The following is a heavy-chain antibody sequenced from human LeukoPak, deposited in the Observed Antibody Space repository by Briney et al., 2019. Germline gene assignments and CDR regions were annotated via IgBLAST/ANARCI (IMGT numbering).Heavy chain of an antibody. CDR1: GFTFSSYS. D-gene: IGHD2-15*01. CDR3: AKGLAGYWEVGASWFDY. V-gene: IGHV3-48*01. Sequence: AGGSLRLSCAAFGFTFSSYSMNWVRQAPGKGLEWVSYISSSSSTIYYADSVKGRFTISRDNSKNTLYLQMNSLRAEDTAVYYCAKGLAGYWEVGASWFDYWGQGTLVTVSS. CDR2: ISSSSSTI. J-gene: IGHJ4*02.